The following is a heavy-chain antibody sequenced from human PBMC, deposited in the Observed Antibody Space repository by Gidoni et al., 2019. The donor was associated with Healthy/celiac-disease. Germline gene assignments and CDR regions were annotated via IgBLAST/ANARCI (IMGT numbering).Heavy chain of an antibody. CDR1: VFTFSSSA. J-gene: IGHJ4*02. CDR3: AKDRIVVVVAATEYFDY. CDR2: ISGSGGST. V-gene: IGHV3-23*01. Sequence: EVQLLESGGGLVQPGGSLRLSCAASVFTFSSSAMSWVRQAPGKGLEWVSAISGSGGSTYYADSVKGRFTISRDNSKNTLYLQMNSLRAEDTAVYYCAKDRIVVVVAATEYFDYWGQGTLVTVSS. D-gene: IGHD2-15*01.